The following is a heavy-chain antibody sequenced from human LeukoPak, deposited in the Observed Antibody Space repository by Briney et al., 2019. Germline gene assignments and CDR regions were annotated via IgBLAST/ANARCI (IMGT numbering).Heavy chain of an antibody. CDR1: SGSISSSSYY. D-gene: IGHD3-3*01. V-gene: IGHV4-39*01. CDR3: ARHGVRGTRTIFGVVPSAFDI. Sequence: SETLSLTCTVSSGSISSSSYYWGWIRQPPGKGLEWIGSIYYSGSTYYNPSRKSRVTISVDTSKNQFSLKLSSVTAADTAVYYCARHGVRGTRTIFGVVPSAFDIWGQGTMVTVSS. J-gene: IGHJ3*02. CDR2: IYYSGST.